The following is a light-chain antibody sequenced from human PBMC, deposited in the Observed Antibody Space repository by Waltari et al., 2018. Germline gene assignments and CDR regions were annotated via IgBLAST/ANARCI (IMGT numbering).Light chain of an antibody. V-gene: IGLV8-61*01. Sequence: QTVVTQEPSLSVSPGGTVTLTCALSSGSLSTRSYATGYQQTPGQAPRTLVYKANARSSGVPDRFSGSILGNTASLTITGAQADDESDYYCALYMGSGIWVFGGGTRLTVL. J-gene: IGLJ3*02. CDR3: ALYMGSGIWV. CDR1: SGSLSTRSY. CDR2: KAN.